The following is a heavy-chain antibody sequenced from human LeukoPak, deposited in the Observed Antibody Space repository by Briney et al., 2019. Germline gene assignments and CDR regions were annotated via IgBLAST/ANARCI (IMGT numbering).Heavy chain of an antibody. CDR2: IQYDGSHK. CDR1: GFTLSYYG. D-gene: IGHD6-19*01. V-gene: IGHV3-30*02. Sequence: GGSLRLSCAASGFTLSYYGMHWVRQAPGKGLEWVSFIQYDGSHKNYVDSVKGRFTISRDNSRNTLYLQMFSLRAEDTAVYYCAKSEQWLRSPYYYYMDVWGKGTTVTISS. CDR3: AKSEQWLRSPYYYYMDV. J-gene: IGHJ6*03.